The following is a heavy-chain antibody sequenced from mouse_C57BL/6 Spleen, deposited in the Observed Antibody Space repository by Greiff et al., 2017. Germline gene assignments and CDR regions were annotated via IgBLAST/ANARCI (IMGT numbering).Heavy chain of an antibody. CDR2: ISSGGDYI. Sequence: EVKLVESGEGLVKPGGSLKLSCAASGFTFSSYAMSWVRQTPEKRLEWVAYISSGGDYIYYADTVKGRFTISRDNARNTLYLQMSSLKSEDTAMYYCTRDGYDAWFAYWGQGTLVTVSA. J-gene: IGHJ3*01. CDR3: TRDGYDAWFAY. V-gene: IGHV5-9-1*02. D-gene: IGHD2-2*01. CDR1: GFTFSSYA.